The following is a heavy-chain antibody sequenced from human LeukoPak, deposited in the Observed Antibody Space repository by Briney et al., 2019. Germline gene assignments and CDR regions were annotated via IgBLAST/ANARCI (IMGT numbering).Heavy chain of an antibody. CDR2: IRSKANSYAT. Sequence: GGSLRLSCAASGFTFSGSAMHWVRQASGKGLEWVGRIRSKANSYATAYAASVKGRFTISRDNAKNSLYLQMNSLRAEDTAVYYCARDRPYGDYGMVTDSFDYWGQGTLVTVSS. CDR3: ARDRPYGDYGMVTDSFDY. J-gene: IGHJ4*02. V-gene: IGHV3-73*01. D-gene: IGHD4-17*01. CDR1: GFTFSGSA.